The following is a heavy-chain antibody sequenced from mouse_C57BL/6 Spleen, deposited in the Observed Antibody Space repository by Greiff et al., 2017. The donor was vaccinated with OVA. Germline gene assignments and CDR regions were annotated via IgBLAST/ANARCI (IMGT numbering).Heavy chain of an antibody. V-gene: IGHV1-64*01. J-gene: IGHJ4*01. CDR3: ARSEEEYYAIDY. Sequence: QVQLQQPGAELVKPGASVKLSCKASGYTFTSYWMHWVKQRPGQGLEWIGMIHPNSGSTNYNEKFKSKATLTVDKSSSTAYMQLSSLTSEDSAVYYCARSEEEYYAIDYWGQGTSVTVSS. CDR1: GYTFTSYW. CDR2: IHPNSGST.